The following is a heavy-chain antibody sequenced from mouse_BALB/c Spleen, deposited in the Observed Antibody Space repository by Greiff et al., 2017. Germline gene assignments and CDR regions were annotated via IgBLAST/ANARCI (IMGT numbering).Heavy chain of an antibody. Sequence: VQLKESGPGLVKPSQSLSLTCSVTGYSITSGYYWNWIRQFPGNKLEWMGYISYDGSNNYNPSLKNRISITRDTSKNQFFLKLNSVTTEDTATYYCARADIYDGYSWFAYWGQGTLVTVSA. CDR1: GYSITSGYY. CDR3: ARADIYDGYSWFAY. D-gene: IGHD2-3*01. V-gene: IGHV3-6*02. CDR2: ISYDGSN. J-gene: IGHJ3*01.